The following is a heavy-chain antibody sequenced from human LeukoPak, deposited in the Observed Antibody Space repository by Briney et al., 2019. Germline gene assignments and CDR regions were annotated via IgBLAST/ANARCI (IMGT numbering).Heavy chain of an antibody. J-gene: IGHJ4*02. CDR2: IYTSGST. D-gene: IGHD5-24*01. CDR1: GGSIYSGSYY. Sequence: PSETLSLTCTVSGGSIYSGSYYWSWIRQPAGKVLEWIGRIYTSGSTNYNPSLKSRVTISVDTSKNQFSLKLSSVTAADTAVYYCARDRRDGYNLYYFDLWGQGTLVTVSS. CDR3: ARDRRDGYNLYYFDL. V-gene: IGHV4-61*02.